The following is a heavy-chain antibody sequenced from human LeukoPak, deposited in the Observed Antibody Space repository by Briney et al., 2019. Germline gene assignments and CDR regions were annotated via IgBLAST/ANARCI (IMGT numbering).Heavy chain of an antibody. Sequence: GRSQRLSCGASGFTFSSYGMHWVRRAPGKGLEWVAVISYDGSNKDYADSVKGRFTISRDNSKNTLYLQMNSLRAEDTAVYYCARDTSYYDFWSGPGDYWGQGTLVTVSS. D-gene: IGHD3-3*01. J-gene: IGHJ4*02. CDR2: ISYDGSNK. CDR1: GFTFSSYG. CDR3: ARDTSYYDFWSGPGDY. V-gene: IGHV3-30*03.